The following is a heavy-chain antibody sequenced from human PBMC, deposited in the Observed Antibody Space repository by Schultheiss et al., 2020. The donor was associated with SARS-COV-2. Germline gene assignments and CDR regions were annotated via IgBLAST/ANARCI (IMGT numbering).Heavy chain of an antibody. CDR3: ARDMDV. CDR1: GGSISSSSYY. Sequence: SETLSLTCTVSGGSISSSSYYWGWIRQPPGKGLEWIGEINHSGSTNYNPSLKSRVTISVDTSKNQFSLKLSSVTAADTAVYYCARDMDVWGQGTTVTVSS. V-gene: IGHV4-39*07. J-gene: IGHJ6*02. CDR2: INHSGST.